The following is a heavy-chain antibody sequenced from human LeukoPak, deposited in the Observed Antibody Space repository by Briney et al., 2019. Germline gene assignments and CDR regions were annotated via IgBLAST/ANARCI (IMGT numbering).Heavy chain of an antibody. Sequence: SETLSLTCTVSGGSISSYYWSWIRQPPGKGLEWIGYIYYSGSTNYNPSLKSRVTISVDTSKNQFSLKLSSVTAADTAVYYCARVGSYKYYYMGVWGKGTTVTVSS. CDR2: IYYSGST. CDR1: GGSISSYY. V-gene: IGHV4-59*01. J-gene: IGHJ6*03. D-gene: IGHD1-26*01. CDR3: ARVGSYKYYYMGV.